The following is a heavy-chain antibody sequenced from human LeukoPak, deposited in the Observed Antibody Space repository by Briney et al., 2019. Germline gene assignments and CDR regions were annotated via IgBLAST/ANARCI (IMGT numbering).Heavy chain of an antibody. D-gene: IGHD6-19*01. CDR2: ISSSSSYI. V-gene: IGHV3-21*01. J-gene: IGHJ3*02. CDR1: GFTFISYS. CDR3: AKGLGSGWYLNAFDI. Sequence: GGSLRLSCAASGFTFISYSMNWVRQAPGKGLEWVSSISSSSSYIYYADSVKGRFTISRDNAKNSLYLQMNSLRAEDTAVYYCAKGLGSGWYLNAFDIWGQGTMVTVSS.